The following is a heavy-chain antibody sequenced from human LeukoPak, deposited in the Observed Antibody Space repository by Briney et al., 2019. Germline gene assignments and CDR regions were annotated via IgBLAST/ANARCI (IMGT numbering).Heavy chain of an antibody. Sequence: GGSLRLSCAASVYTFTSYAMNWVRQAPGQGLEWMGWINTNTGNPTYAQGFTGRFVFSLDTSVSTAYLQISSLKAEDTAVYYCARVVEYGFVLGYGMDVWGQGTTVTVSS. V-gene: IGHV7-4-1*02. J-gene: IGHJ6*02. D-gene: IGHD2-8*02. CDR3: ARVVEYGFVLGYGMDV. CDR2: INTNTGNP. CDR1: VYTFTSYA.